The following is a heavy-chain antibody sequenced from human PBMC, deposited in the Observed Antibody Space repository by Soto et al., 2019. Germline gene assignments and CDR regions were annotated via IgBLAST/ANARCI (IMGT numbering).Heavy chain of an antibody. D-gene: IGHD1-1*01. CDR1: GFTFSTYA. J-gene: IGHJ6*02. CDR3: VKGYWKGDV. CDR2: ISGSGGSI. V-gene: IGHV3-23*01. Sequence: EVQLLESGGGLVQPGGSLRLSWAASGFTFSTYAMNWVRQAPGNGLEWVSAISGSGGSIHYADSVKGRFTISRDNSKNTLYLQMNCLRDEDTAVYHCVKGYWKGDVWGQGTTVTVSS.